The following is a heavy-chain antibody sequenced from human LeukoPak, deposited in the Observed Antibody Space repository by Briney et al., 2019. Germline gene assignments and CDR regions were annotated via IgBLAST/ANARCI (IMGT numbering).Heavy chain of an antibody. J-gene: IGHJ4*02. CDR3: ARVVVGGSYRPIDY. V-gene: IGHV4-31*03. CDR1: GGSISSGGYY. CDR2: IYYSGST. Sequence: SETLSLTCTVSGGSISSGGYYWSWIRQHPGKGLEWIGYIYYSGSTYYNPSLKSRVTISVDTSKNQFSLKLSSVTAADTAVYYRARVVVGGSYRPIDYWGQGTLVTVSS. D-gene: IGHD1-26*01.